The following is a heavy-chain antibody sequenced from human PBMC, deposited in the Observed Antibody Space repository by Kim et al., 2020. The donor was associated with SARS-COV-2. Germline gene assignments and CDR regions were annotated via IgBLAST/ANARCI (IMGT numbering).Heavy chain of an antibody. CDR1: GYTFTGYY. Sequence: ASVKVSCKASGYTFTGYYMHWVRQAPGQGLEWMGWINPNSGGTNYAQKFQGRVTMTRDTSISTAYMELSRLRSDDTAVYYCARGRSVYCSSTSCPDYMDVWGKGTTVTVSS. J-gene: IGHJ6*03. D-gene: IGHD2-2*01. CDR2: INPNSGGT. CDR3: ARGRSVYCSSTSCPDYMDV. V-gene: IGHV1-2*02.